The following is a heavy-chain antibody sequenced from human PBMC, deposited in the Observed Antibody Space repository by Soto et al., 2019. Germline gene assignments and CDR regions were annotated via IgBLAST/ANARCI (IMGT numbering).Heavy chain of an antibody. D-gene: IGHD3-3*01. CDR1: GFIFDDYG. Sequence: GGSLRLSCAASGFIFDDYGMSWVRQAPGKGLEWISGINWLGDSIGYADSVKGRFTISRDSAKKSLFLQMNSLRDEDTAFYYCARWSEGGPGFFDSWGQGTLVTVSS. V-gene: IGHV3-20*04. CDR2: INWLGDSI. J-gene: IGHJ4*02. CDR3: ARWSEGGPGFFDS.